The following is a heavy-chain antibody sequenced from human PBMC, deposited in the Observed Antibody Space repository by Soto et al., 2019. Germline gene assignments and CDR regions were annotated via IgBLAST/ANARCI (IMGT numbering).Heavy chain of an antibody. V-gene: IGHV1-3*04. J-gene: IGHJ5*02. D-gene: IGHD3-22*01. Sequence: GASVKVSSTVFGYTFTRYFMHLARQAPGQRLESMGWINTGNGNTKYSQKYQDRVTITRDTSASTDYMNLSSLGSEDNAVYYCARDLGGYSPWGQGNLVNVSS. CDR1: GYTFTRYF. CDR3: ARDLGGYSP. CDR2: INTGNGNT.